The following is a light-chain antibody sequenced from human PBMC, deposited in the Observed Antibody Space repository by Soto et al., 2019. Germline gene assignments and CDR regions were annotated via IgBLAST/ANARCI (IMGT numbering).Light chain of an antibody. CDR2: KAS. V-gene: IGKV1-5*03. J-gene: IGKJ2*01. Sequence: DIQMTQSPSTLSASVGDRVTITCRASRSISGWLAWYQQKPGKAPKLLIYKASSLQSGVPSRFSGSGSGTKFTLTISSLQPDGLATYYCQHYNSYPMYTFGQGTKLEIK. CDR3: QHYNSYPMYT. CDR1: RSISGW.